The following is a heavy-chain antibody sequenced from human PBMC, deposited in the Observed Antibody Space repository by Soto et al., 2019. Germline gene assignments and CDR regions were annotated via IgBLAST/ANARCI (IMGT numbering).Heavy chain of an antibody. J-gene: IGHJ5*02. CDR3: ASSGIVGREANNWFDP. Sequence: PSETLSLTCTVSAGSITTSYWSWIRQPLGKALEWIGYISYRGSTNYNPSLKSRLTISIDTSKSQISLKLTSMTTADTAVYYCASSGIVGREANNWFDPWGQGTLVTVSS. V-gene: IGHV4-59*01. CDR2: ISYRGST. D-gene: IGHD3-22*01. CDR1: AGSITTSY.